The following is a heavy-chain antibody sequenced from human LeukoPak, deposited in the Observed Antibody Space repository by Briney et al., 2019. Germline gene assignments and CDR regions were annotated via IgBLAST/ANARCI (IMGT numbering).Heavy chain of an antibody. CDR3: AREEGGIDY. Sequence: GGSLRLSCAASGFTFSSYSMNWVRQAPGKGLEWVSYISSSSSTIYYADSVKGRFAISRDNAKNSLYLQMNSLRAEDTAVYYCAREEGGIDYWGQGTLVTVSS. J-gene: IGHJ4*02. D-gene: IGHD3-16*01. V-gene: IGHV3-48*01. CDR1: GFTFSSYS. CDR2: ISSSSSTI.